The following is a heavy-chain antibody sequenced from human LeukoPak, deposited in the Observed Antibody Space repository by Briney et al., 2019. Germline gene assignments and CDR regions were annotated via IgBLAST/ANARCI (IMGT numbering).Heavy chain of an antibody. CDR2: ISGSGGST. V-gene: IGHV3-23*01. CDR3: AKFRGYSYGPIGY. J-gene: IGHJ4*02. Sequence: GGSLRLSCAASGFTFSSYAMSWARQAPGKGLEWVSAISGSGGSTSYADSVKGRFTISRDNSKNTLYLQMNSLRAEDTAVYYCAKFRGYSYGPIGYWGQGTLVTVSS. CDR1: GFTFSSYA. D-gene: IGHD5-18*01.